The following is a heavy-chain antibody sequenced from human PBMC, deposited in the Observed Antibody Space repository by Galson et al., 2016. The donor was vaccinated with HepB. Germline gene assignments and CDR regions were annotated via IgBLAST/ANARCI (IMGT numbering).Heavy chain of an antibody. J-gene: IGHJ4*02. CDR1: GFTFSNYD. Sequence: SLRLSCAASGFTFSNYDMHWFRQVPGRGLEWVAVIWHDGSNIYYADSVKGRFTISRDNSKDTLYLQMNSLRAEDTAVYYCARDDFWGQGTLVTVSS. V-gene: IGHV3-33*08. CDR2: IWHDGSNI. CDR3: ARDDF.